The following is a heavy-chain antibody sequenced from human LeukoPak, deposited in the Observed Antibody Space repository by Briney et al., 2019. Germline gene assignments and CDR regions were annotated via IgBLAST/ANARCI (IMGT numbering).Heavy chain of an antibody. CDR3: ARSPLSPWAAAATYLDY. Sequence: GGSLRLSCAASGFTFSDYYMSWIRQAPGKGLEWVSYISSSGSTIYYADSVKGRFTISRDNAKNSLYLQMNSLRAEDTAVYYCARSPLSPWAAAATYLDYWGQGTLVTVSS. D-gene: IGHD6-13*01. CDR2: ISSSGSTI. CDR1: GFTFSDYY. V-gene: IGHV3-11*01. J-gene: IGHJ4*02.